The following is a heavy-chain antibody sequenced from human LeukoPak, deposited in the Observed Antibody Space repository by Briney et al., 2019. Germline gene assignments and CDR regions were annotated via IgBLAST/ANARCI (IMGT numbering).Heavy chain of an antibody. CDR1: GYSISSGYY. Sequence: SETLSLTCTVSGYSISSGYYWGWIRQPPGKGLEWIGSIYHSGSTYYNPSLKSRVTISVDTSKNQFSLKLSSVTAADTAVYYCAIGWELPIGDAFDIWGQGTMVTVSS. D-gene: IGHD1-26*01. CDR3: AIGWELPIGDAFDI. CDR2: IYHSGST. V-gene: IGHV4-38-2*02. J-gene: IGHJ3*02.